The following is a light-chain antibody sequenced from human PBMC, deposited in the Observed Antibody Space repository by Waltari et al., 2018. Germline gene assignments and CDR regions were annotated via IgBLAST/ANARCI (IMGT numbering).Light chain of an antibody. CDR1: QDIGPC. Sequence: DIQMTQSPSSVSASVGVRVTITCRASQDIGPCLAGYQQKPGKAPSLLIYSSSRLEGGDPSRFSGSGSGTNFTLTIDSLRPEDFATYFCLQVSNFPVTFGGGTKVEV. V-gene: IGKV1-12*01. CDR2: SSS. CDR3: LQVSNFPVT. J-gene: IGKJ4*01.